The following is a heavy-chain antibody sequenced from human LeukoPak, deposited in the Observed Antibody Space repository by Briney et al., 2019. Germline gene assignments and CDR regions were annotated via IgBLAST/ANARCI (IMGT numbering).Heavy chain of an antibody. CDR1: GFTFRSYS. CDR2: ISSSSSYI. CDR3: ARDPPGGDGYNLDYFDY. Sequence: GGSLRLSXAASGFTFRSYSMNWVRQAPGKGLEWVSSISSSSSYIYYADSVKGRFTISRDNAKNSLYLQMNSLRAEDTAVYYCARDPPGGDGYNLDYFDYWGQGTLVTVSS. J-gene: IGHJ4*02. V-gene: IGHV3-21*01. D-gene: IGHD5-24*01.